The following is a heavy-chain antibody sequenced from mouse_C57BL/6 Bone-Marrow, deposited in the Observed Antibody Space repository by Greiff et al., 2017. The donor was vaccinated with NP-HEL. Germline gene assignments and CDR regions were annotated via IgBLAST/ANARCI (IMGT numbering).Heavy chain of an antibody. J-gene: IGHJ4*01. CDR2: ISDGGSYT. D-gene: IGHD1-1*01. Sequence: EVKLVESGGGLVKPGGSLKLSCAASGFTFSSYAMSWVRQTPEKRLEWVATISDGGSYTYYPDNVKGRFTISRDNAKNNLYLQMSHLKSEDTAMYYCARGIYYYGSSQYYYAMDYWGQGTSVTVSS. CDR1: GFTFSSYA. V-gene: IGHV5-4*03. CDR3: ARGIYYYGSSQYYYAMDY.